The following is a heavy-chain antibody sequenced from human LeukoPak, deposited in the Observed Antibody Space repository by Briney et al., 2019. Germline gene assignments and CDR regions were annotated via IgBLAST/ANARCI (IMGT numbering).Heavy chain of an antibody. D-gene: IGHD3-16*01. V-gene: IGHV4-59*01. CDR1: GDSITTSY. CDR3: ARVGGGGMRFRHYMDV. J-gene: IGHJ6*03. CDR2: IYYPGST. Sequence: SETLSLTCSVSGDSITTSYWTWIRQSPGKGLEWIGYIYYPGSTLSNPSLKSRLSLSLHTSKNQFSLKLLSVTAADTATYYCARVGGGGMRFRHYMDVWGKGTPVTVSS.